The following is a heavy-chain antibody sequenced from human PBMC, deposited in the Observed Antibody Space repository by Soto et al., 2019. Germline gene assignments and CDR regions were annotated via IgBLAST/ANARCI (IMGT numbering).Heavy chain of an antibody. J-gene: IGHJ6*02. CDR1: GFSLSNARMG. CDR3: ARTDIIAAAGSGPYYCYGMDV. CDR2: IFSNDEK. Sequence: SGPTLVNPTETLTLTCTVSGFSLSNARMGVSWIRQPPGKALEWLAHIFSNDEKSYSTSLKSRLTISKDTSKSQVVLTMTNMDPVDTATYYCARTDIIAAAGSGPYYCYGMDVWGQGTTVTVSS. D-gene: IGHD6-13*01. V-gene: IGHV2-26*01.